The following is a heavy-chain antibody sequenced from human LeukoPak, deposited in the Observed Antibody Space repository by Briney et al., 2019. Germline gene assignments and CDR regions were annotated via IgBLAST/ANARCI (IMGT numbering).Heavy chain of an antibody. CDR3: AKAPTHFDWYDY. J-gene: IGHJ4*02. CDR2: ISGSGGST. D-gene: IGHD3-9*01. V-gene: IGHV3-23*01. Sequence: PGGSLRLSCAASGFTFSSYAMGWVRQAPGKGLEWVSAISGSGGSTYYADSVKGRFTISRDNSKNTLYLQMNSLRAEDTAVYYCAKAPTHFDWYDYWGQGTLVTVSS. CDR1: GFTFSSYA.